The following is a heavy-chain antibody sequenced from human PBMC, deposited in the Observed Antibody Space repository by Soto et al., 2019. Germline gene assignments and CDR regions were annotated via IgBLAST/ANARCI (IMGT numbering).Heavy chain of an antibody. D-gene: IGHD3-16*01. CDR2: ISYDGSNK. V-gene: IGHV3-30*18. CDR3: AKVRPRGQPPKGGMDV. Sequence: LRLSCAASGFTFSSYGMHWVRQAPGKGLEWVAVISYDGSNKYYADSVKGRFTISRDNSKNTLYLQMNSLRAEDTAVYYCAKVRPRGQPPKGGMDVWGQGTTVTVSS. CDR1: GFTFSSYG. J-gene: IGHJ6*02.